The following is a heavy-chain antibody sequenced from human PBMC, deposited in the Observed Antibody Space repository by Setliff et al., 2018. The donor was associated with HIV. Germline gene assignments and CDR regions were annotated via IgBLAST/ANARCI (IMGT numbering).Heavy chain of an antibody. CDR3: ARGRPFGKFVDCFDS. CDR2: IFYNENT. J-gene: IGHJ4*02. CDR1: GGSISSGGYY. Sequence: TLSLTCTVSGGSISSGGYYWNWIRQHPGKGLEWIGYIFYNENTQYDPSLKSRVSMSVDTSKNQFSLNLRTVTAADTSIYFCARGRPFGKFVDCFDSWGQGKLVTVSS. V-gene: IGHV4-31*03. D-gene: IGHD2-21*01.